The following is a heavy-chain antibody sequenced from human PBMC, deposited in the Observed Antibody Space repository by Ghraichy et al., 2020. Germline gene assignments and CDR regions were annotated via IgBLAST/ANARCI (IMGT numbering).Heavy chain of an antibody. CDR1: GFTFSSYA. CDR3: AKGRIAAAGFFVAYYYYGMDV. J-gene: IGHJ6*02. Sequence: GGSLRLSCAASGFTFSSYAMSWVRQASGKGLEWVSAISGSGGSIYYADSVKGRFTISRDNSKNTLYLQMNSLRAEDTAVYYCAKGRIAAAGFFVAYYYYGMDVWGQGTTVTVSS. CDR2: ISGSGGSI. V-gene: IGHV3-23*01. D-gene: IGHD6-13*01.